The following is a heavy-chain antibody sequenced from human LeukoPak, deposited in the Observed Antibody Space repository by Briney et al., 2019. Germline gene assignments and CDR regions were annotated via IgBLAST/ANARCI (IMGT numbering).Heavy chain of an antibody. Sequence: SETLSLTCTVSGGSISSYYWSWIRQPPGKGLEWIGYIYYSGSTNYNPSLKSRVTISVDTSKNQFSLKLSSVTAADTAVYYCARHRPRYDSSGYYYRSDWFDPWGQGTLVTVSS. CDR3: ARHRPRYDSSGYYYRSDWFDP. CDR1: GGSISSYY. CDR2: IYYSGST. D-gene: IGHD3-22*01. V-gene: IGHV4-59*08. J-gene: IGHJ5*02.